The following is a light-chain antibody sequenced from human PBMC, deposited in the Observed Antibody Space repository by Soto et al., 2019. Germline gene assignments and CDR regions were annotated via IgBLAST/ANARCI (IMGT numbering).Light chain of an antibody. Sequence: EIVLAQSPGTLSLSPGEGATLSCRASQSVSSNFLAWYQRKPGQGPRLLIHAASSRATGIPERFSGSGAGTDFTLTISRLEHEDFAVYYCQQYGSSPPTFGQGTRLDIK. J-gene: IGKJ5*01. CDR3: QQYGSSPPT. CDR1: QSVSSNF. CDR2: AAS. V-gene: IGKV3-20*01.